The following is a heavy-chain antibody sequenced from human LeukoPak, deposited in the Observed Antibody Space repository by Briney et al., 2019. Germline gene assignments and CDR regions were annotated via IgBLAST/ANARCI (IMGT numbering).Heavy chain of an antibody. Sequence: PSETLSLTCTVSGGSISSYYWSWIRQPAGKGLEWIGRIYTSGSTNYNPSLKSRVTMSVDTSKNQFPLKLSSVTAADTAVYYCARGLMVRGITHSSFDYWGQGTLVTVSS. J-gene: IGHJ4*02. CDR2: IYTSGST. CDR3: ARGLMVRGITHSSFDY. D-gene: IGHD3-10*01. V-gene: IGHV4-4*07. CDR1: GGSISSYY.